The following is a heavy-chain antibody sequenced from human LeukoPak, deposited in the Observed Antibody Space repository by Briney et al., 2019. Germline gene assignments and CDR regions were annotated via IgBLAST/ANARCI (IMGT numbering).Heavy chain of an antibody. CDR1: GFTVSSNS. CDR3: ARGGGGRYCSSTSCYGY. D-gene: IGHD2-2*01. J-gene: IGHJ4*02. CDR2: INSGGGT. V-gene: IGHV3-53*01. Sequence: PGGSLRLSCAASGFTVSSNSMSWVRQAPGKGLEWVSVINSGGGTYYTDSVKGRFTISRDNSKSTLYLQMNSLRAEDTAVYYCARGGGGRYCSSTSCYGYWGQGTLVTVSS.